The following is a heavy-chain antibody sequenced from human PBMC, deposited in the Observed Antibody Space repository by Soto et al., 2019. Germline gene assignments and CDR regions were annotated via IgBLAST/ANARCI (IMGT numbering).Heavy chain of an antibody. J-gene: IGHJ4*02. Sequence: EVQLLESGGTLVQPGGSLTLSCAASGFTFSTYAMAWVRQAPGKGLEWVSGVSASGLNTDYADPVKGRFYISRDNSKNTVSLHMNSPRAEDTALYYCATDRPRRTSGYVFDYRGQGTPVTVSS. V-gene: IGHV3-23*01. CDR3: ATDRPRRTSGYVFDY. D-gene: IGHD5-18*01. CDR2: VSASGLNT. CDR1: GFTFSTYA.